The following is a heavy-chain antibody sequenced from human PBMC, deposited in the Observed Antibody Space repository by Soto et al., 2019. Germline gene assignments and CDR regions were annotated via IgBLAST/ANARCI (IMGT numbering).Heavy chain of an antibody. J-gene: IGHJ4*02. V-gene: IGHV3-30*18. CDR1: GFTFSSYG. CDR2: ISYDGSNK. D-gene: IGHD6-19*01. Sequence: GGSLRLSCAASGFTFSSYGMHWVRQAPGKGLEWVAVISYDGSNKYYADSVKGRFTISRDNSKNTLYLQMNSLRAEDTAVYYCAKATVFGYSSGWLDYWGQGTLVTVSS. CDR3: AKATVFGYSSGWLDY.